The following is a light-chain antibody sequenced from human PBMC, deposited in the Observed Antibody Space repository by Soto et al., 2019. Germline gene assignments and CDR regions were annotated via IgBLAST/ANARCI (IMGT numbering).Light chain of an antibody. CDR2: LNSDGSH. CDR3: QTWSTDIRV. Sequence: QPVLTQPPSASASLGASVKLTCTLSSGHNSYAIAWHQQQPEKGPRYLMKLNSDGSHSKGDGIPDRFPGSSSGAERYLTISSLQSEDEADYYCQTWSTDIRVFGGGTKVTVL. V-gene: IGLV4-69*01. CDR1: SGHNSYA. J-gene: IGLJ3*02.